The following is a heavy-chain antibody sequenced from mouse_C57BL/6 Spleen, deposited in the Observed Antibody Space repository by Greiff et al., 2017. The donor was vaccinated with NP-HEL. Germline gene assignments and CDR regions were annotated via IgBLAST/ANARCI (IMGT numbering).Heavy chain of an antibody. D-gene: IGHD1-1*01. CDR1: GFSLTSYG. V-gene: IGHV2-5*01. CDR3: AKGYYGSSPYYYAMDY. J-gene: IGHJ4*01. CDR2: IWRGGST. Sequence: QVQLKESGPGLVQPSQSLSITCTVSGFSLTSYGVHWVRQSPGKGLEWLGVIWRGGSTDYNAAFMSRLSITKDNSKSQVFFKMNSLQADDTAIYYCAKGYYGSSPYYYAMDYWGQGTSVTVSS.